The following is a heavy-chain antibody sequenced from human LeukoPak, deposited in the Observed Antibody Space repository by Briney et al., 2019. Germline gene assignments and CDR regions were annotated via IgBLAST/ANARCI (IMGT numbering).Heavy chain of an antibody. J-gene: IGHJ3*02. CDR1: GGSISSYY. V-gene: IGHV4-59*01. Sequence: SETLSLTCTVSGGSISSYYWSWIRQPPGKGLEWIGYIYYSGSTNYNPSLKSRVTISVDTSKNQFSLKLSSVTAADTAVYYCARAGVASDAFDIWGQGTMVAVSS. CDR2: IYYSGST. CDR3: ARAGVASDAFDI. D-gene: IGHD3-3*01.